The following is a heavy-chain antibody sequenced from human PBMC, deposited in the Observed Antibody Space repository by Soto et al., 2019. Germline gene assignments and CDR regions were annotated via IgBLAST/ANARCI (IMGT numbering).Heavy chain of an antibody. CDR3: VKGNQLLRYYFEY. D-gene: IGHD1-26*01. J-gene: IGHJ4*02. V-gene: IGHV3-64D*06. CDR2: ITSEVDRT. Sequence: QPGVSRRLSCSASRFTFSNCAMHWVRPAPGKGLEYVSGITSEVDRTYHADSVKDRFTISRDNSKNMLYLQMSSLRVDDTAMYYCVKGNQLLRYYFEYWGQGNPVTVSA. CDR1: RFTFSNCA.